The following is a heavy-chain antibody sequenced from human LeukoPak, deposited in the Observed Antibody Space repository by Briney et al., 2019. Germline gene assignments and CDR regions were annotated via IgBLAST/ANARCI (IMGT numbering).Heavy chain of an antibody. CDR1: GDSVSSNSAA. V-gene: IGHV6-1*01. CDR3: ARHLDYYDTSGYYSNWFDP. D-gene: IGHD3-22*01. Sequence: SQTLSLTCAISGDSVSSNSAAWNWIRQSPSRGLEWLGRSYYRSKWYNDYAVSVKSRITINPDTSKNQFSLQLNSVTPEDTAVYYCARHLDYYDTSGYYSNWFDPWGQGTLVTVSS. CDR2: SYYRSKWYN. J-gene: IGHJ5*02.